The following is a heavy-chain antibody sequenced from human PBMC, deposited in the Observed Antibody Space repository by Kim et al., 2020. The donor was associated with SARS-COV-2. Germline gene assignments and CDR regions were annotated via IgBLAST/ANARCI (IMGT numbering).Heavy chain of an antibody. CDR3: ASIEYRDGWPLPFFDS. CDR2: IRRNSDGATT. J-gene: IGHJ4*02. D-gene: IGHD6-6*01. V-gene: IGHV3-49*04. CDR1: GFNFADYA. Sequence: GGSLRLSCTTSGFNFADYAMSWVRRTPAEGLEWVGFIRRNSDGATTDYAASVKGRFSLSRDDSNTIAYLQMNSLKAEDTAVYYCASIEYRDGWPLPFFDSWGRGITVPVSS.